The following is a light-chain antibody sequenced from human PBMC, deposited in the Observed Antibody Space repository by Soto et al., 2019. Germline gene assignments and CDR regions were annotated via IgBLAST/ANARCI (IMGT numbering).Light chain of an antibody. CDR1: QGISSY. CDR3: QQYYSYPLT. Sequence: FSASTGDRVTITCRASQGISSYLAWYQQKPGKAPKLLIYAASTLQSGVPSRFSGSGSGTDFTLTISCLQSEDFATYYCQQYYSYPLTFGQGTKVDIK. CDR2: AAS. V-gene: IGKV1-8*01. J-gene: IGKJ1*01.